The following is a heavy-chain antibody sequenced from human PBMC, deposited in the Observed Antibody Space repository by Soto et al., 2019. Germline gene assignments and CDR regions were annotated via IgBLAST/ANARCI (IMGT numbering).Heavy chain of an antibody. CDR2: IYYSGST. Sequence: PSETLSLTCTVSGGSISSSSYYWGWIRQPPGKGLEWIGSIYYSGSTYYNPSLKSRVTISVDTSKNQFSLKLSSVTAADTAVYYCGEVGTIFGVVINGMDVWGQGTTVTVSS. V-gene: IGHV4-39*01. J-gene: IGHJ6*02. CDR3: GEVGTIFGVVINGMDV. CDR1: GGSISSSSYY. D-gene: IGHD3-3*01.